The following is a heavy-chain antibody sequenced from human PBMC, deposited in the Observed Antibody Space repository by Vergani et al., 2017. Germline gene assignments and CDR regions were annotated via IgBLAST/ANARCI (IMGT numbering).Heavy chain of an antibody. CDR2: ISYDGTQK. D-gene: IGHD3/OR15-3a*01. Sequence: QVHLVESGGGVVQPGRSLRLSCVVSGFTSSYYGMHWVRQAPGKGLEWVAVISYDGTQKYYADSVKGRFTISRDNSKSTLYLQMNSLRTEDTAVYYCARSSYPVDFRMDVWGNGTTVIVSS. V-gene: IGHV3-30*03. CDR1: GFTSSYYG. J-gene: IGHJ6*03. CDR3: ARSSYPVDFRMDV.